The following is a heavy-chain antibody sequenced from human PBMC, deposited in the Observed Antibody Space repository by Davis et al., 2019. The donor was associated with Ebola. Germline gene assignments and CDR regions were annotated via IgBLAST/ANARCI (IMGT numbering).Heavy chain of an antibody. CDR3: ARSLRTGKGDY. J-gene: IGHJ4*02. CDR2: ISWNSGSI. Sequence: SLKISCAASGFTVSSNYMSWVRQAPGKGLEWVSGISWNSGSIGYADSVKGRFTISRDNAKNSLYLQMNSLRAEDTAVYYCARSLRTGKGDYWGQGTLVTVSS. CDR1: GFTVSSNY. V-gene: IGHV3-9*01. D-gene: IGHD1-1*01.